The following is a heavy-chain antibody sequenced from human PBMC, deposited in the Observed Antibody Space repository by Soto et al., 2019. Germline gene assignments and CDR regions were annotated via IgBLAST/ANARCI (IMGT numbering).Heavy chain of an antibody. CDR3: ARDTRDWGECRGFQL. CDR1: GFSFSDYS. Sequence: EVQLSESGGGFVQPGGSQRLSCEASGFSFSDYSMSWVRQAPGKGLEWVSFITGAGDNKYYADSVKGRFTISRDDSRNTVFLQMTSLRPEDTAIYFCARDTRDWGECRGFQLWGQGARVTVSS. V-gene: IGHV3-23*01. CDR2: ITGAGDNK. J-gene: IGHJ4*02. D-gene: IGHD3-16*01.